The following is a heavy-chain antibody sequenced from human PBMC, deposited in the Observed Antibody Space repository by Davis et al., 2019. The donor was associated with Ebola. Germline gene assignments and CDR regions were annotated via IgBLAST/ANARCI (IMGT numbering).Heavy chain of an antibody. Sequence: PSETLSLTCTVSGGSISSYYWSWIRQPPGKGLEWIGYIYYSGSTNYNPSLKSRVTISVDTSKNQFSLKLSSVTAADTAVYYCARDVNYRDKAFDIWGQGTMVTVSS. CDR1: GGSISSYY. CDR3: ARDVNYRDKAFDI. D-gene: IGHD3-16*02. J-gene: IGHJ3*02. CDR2: IYYSGST. V-gene: IGHV4-59*01.